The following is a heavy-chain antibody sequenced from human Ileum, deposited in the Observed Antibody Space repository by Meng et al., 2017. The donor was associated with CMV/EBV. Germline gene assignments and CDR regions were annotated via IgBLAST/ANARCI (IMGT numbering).Heavy chain of an antibody. CDR1: GFSFNSYW. CDR3: ARDGPGFLEWFH. V-gene: IGHV4-59*01. Sequence: ESLKISCAASGFSFNSYWLHWIRQPPGKGLEWIGYIYYTGNIHYNPSLKSRLTISVDISKNQFSLKLNSVTAADTAVYYCARDGPGFLEWFHWGQGTLVTVSS. CDR2: IYYTGNI. J-gene: IGHJ4*02. D-gene: IGHD3-3*01.